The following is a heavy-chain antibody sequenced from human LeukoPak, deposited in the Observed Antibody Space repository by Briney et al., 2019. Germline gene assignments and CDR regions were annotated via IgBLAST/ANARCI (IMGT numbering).Heavy chain of an antibody. D-gene: IGHD2/OR15-2a*01. J-gene: IGHJ4*02. V-gene: IGHV3-23*01. CDR3: VSFYETY. CDR2: IGSEGST. Sequence: PGGSLRLSCAASGFIFSSYAMTWVRQAPGKGLEWVSAIGSEGSTYYADSVKGRFTISKDNAKNTVYLQMNSLRAEDTAVYYCVSFYETYWGRGTLVTVSS. CDR1: GFIFSSYA.